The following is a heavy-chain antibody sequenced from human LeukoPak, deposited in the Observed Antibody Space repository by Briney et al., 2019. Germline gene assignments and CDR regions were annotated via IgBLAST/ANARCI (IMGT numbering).Heavy chain of an antibody. J-gene: IGHJ4*02. Sequence: GESLKISCKGSGYSFTSYWIGWVRQMPGKGVEWMGIIYPGDSDTSYSPSFQGQVTISADKSISTAYLQWSSLKDSDTAMYYCARRTYYYDSSGYYPAATTPYYFDYWGQGTLVTVSS. D-gene: IGHD3-22*01. CDR1: GYSFTSYW. CDR2: IYPGDSDT. CDR3: ARRTYYYDSSGYYPAATTPYYFDY. V-gene: IGHV5-51*01.